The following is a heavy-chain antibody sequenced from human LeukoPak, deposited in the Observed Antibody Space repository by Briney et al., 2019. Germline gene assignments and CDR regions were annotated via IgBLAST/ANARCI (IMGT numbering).Heavy chain of an antibody. J-gene: IGHJ4*02. CDR1: GGSFSGYY. D-gene: IGHD6-13*01. CDR3: ARLLIAAAGPFDY. V-gene: IGHV4-34*01. Sequence: PSETLSLTCAVYGGSFSGYYWSWIRQPPGNGLEWIGEINHSGSTNYNPSLKSRVTIPVDTSKNQFSLKLSSVTAADTAVYYCARLLIAAAGPFDYWGQGTLVTVSS. CDR2: INHSGST.